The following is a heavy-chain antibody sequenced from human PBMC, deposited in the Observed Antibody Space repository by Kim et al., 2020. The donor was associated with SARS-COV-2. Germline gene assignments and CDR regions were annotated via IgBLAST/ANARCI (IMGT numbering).Heavy chain of an antibody. CDR1: GGSFSGYY. D-gene: IGHD6-13*01. CDR3: ARVRSSRFIIFYYYGMDV. CDR2: INHSGST. Sequence: SETLSLTCAAYGGSFSGYYWSWIRQPPGKGLEWIGEINHSGSTNYNPSLKSRVTISVDTSKNQFSLKLSSVTAADTAVYYCARVRSSRFIIFYYYGMDVWGQGTTVTVSS. J-gene: IGHJ6*02. V-gene: IGHV4-34*01.